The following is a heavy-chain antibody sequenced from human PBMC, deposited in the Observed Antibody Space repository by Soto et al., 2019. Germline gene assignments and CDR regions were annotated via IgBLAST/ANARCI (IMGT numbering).Heavy chain of an antibody. CDR3: AVVDSTGNWFDP. CDR1: GGSISSSDFY. V-gene: IGHV4-39*01. Sequence: PSETLSHTCTVSGGSISSSDFYWGWLRQTPGKGLEFIGSMYYSGTTYYNPSLKSRVTISVDTSKNQFTLKLISVTAADTAVYYCAVVDSTGNWFDPWGEGALVTVSS. CDR2: MYYSGTT. D-gene: IGHD6-25*01. J-gene: IGHJ5*02.